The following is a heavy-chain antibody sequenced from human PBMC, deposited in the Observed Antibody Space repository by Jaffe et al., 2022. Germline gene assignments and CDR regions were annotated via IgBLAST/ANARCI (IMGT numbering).Heavy chain of an antibody. CDR3: ARRGDYYGSGSYYNWFDP. CDR2: IYHSGST. V-gene: IGHV4-38-2*01. J-gene: IGHJ5*02. CDR1: GYSISSGYY. D-gene: IGHD3-10*01. Sequence: QVQLQESGPGLVKPSETLSLTCAVSGYSISSGYYWGWIRQPPGKGLEWIGSIYHSGSTYYNPSLKSRVTISVDTSKNQFSLKLSSVTAADTAVYYCARRGDYYGSGSYYNWFDPWGQGTLVTVSS.